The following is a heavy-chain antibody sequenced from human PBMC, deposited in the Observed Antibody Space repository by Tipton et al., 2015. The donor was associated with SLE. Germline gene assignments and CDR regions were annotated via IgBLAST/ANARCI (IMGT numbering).Heavy chain of an antibody. CDR1: GYNFTNYD. CDR2: INTGNGNT. CDR3: AKSSPAMSY. J-gene: IGHJ4*02. Sequence: QVQLVQSGAEVKKPGASVKVSRKASGYNFTNYDIHWVRQAPGQRLEWMGWINTGNGNTKYSERFQGRVTITRDTSASTVNMELSSLRSEDTAVYYCAKSSPAMSYWGQGTLVTVSS. V-gene: IGHV1-3*04. D-gene: IGHD2-2*01.